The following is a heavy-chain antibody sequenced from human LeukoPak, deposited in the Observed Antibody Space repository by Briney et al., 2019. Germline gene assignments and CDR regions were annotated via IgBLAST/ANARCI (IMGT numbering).Heavy chain of an antibody. V-gene: IGHV3-48*01. J-gene: IGHJ6*03. Sequence: LSGGSLRLSCAASGFTFSSYSMNWVRRAPGKGLEWVSYISSSSSTIYYADSVKGRFTISRDNAKNSLYLQMNSLRAEDTAVYYCARDGSTAGSYYYYMDVWGKGTTVTVSS. CDR1: GFTFSSYS. CDR3: ARDGSTAGSYYYYMDV. D-gene: IGHD6-13*01. CDR2: ISSSSSTI.